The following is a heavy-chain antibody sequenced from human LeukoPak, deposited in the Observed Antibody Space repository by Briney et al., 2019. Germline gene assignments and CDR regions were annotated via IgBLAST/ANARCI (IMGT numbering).Heavy chain of an antibody. CDR1: GYSFTSYW. CDR2: IYPGDSDT. Sequence: LGESLKISCKGSGYSFTSYWIGWVRQMPGKGLEWMGIIYPGDSDTRYSPSFQGQVTISADKSISTAYLQWSRLKASDTAMYYCARLVEVAGRLDYWGQGTPVIASS. V-gene: IGHV5-51*01. J-gene: IGHJ4*02. D-gene: IGHD6-19*01. CDR3: ARLVEVAGRLDY.